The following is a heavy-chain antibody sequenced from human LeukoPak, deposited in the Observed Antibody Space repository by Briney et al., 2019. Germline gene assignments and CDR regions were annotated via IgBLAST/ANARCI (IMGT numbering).Heavy chain of an antibody. CDR3: AKDRIYYDSSGYSNLFDY. D-gene: IGHD3-22*01. Sequence: AGGSLRLSCAASGFTFSSYAMSWVRQAPGKGLEWVSAISGSGGSTYYADSVKGRFTISRDNSKNTLYLQMNSLRAEDTAVYYCAKDRIYYDSSGYSNLFDYWGQGTLVTVSS. V-gene: IGHV3-23*01. CDR2: ISGSGGST. CDR1: GFTFSSYA. J-gene: IGHJ4*02.